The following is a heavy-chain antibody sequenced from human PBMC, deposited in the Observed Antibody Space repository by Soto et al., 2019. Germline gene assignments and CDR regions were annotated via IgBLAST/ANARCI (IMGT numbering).Heavy chain of an antibody. CDR3: ARDKYSSVWYPHDAFDI. J-gene: IGHJ3*02. CDR2: ISAYNGST. V-gene: IGHV1-18*01. Sequence: ASVKVSCKASGYTFTSYGISWVRQAPGQGLEWMGWISAYNGSTNYAQKLQGRVTMTTDTSTSTAYMELRSLRSDDTAVYYCARDKYSSVWYPHDAFDIWGQGTMVTVSS. D-gene: IGHD6-19*01. CDR1: GYTFTSYG.